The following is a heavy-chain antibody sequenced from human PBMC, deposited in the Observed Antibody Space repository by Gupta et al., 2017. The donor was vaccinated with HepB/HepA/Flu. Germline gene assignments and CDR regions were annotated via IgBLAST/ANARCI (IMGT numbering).Heavy chain of an antibody. D-gene: IGHD3-10*01. CDR3: ARQRPGVLLWFGGWFDP. CDR2: IYYSGST. CDR1: GGSISSSSYY. V-gene: IGHV4-39*01. J-gene: IGHJ5*02. Sequence: QLQLQESGPALVKPSETLSLTCTVSGGSISSSSYYWGWVRQPPGKGLEWIGSIYYSGSTYYNPSLKSRVTISVDTSKNQFSLKLSSVTAADTAVYYCARQRPGVLLWFGGWFDPWGQGTLVTVSS.